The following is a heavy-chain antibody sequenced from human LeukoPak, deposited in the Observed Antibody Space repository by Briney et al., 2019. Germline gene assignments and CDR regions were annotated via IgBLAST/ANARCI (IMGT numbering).Heavy chain of an antibody. Sequence: LRLAXXXSGFTXSSYAMHWVRQAPGKGLEWVAVISYDGSNKYYADSVKGRFTISRDNSKNTLYLQMNSLRAEDTAVYYCARPHDYGDYNPFDYWGQGTLVTVSS. CDR1: GFTXSSYA. J-gene: IGHJ4*02. CDR3: ARPHDYGDYNPFDY. V-gene: IGHV3-30-3*01. D-gene: IGHD4-17*01. CDR2: ISYDGSNK.